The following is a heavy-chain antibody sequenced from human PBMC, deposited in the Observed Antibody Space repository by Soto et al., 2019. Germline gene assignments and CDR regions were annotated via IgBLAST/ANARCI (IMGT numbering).Heavy chain of an antibody. CDR1: GGSISSGDYY. CDR2: IYYSGST. J-gene: IGHJ6*02. V-gene: IGHV4-30-4*01. D-gene: IGHD6-6*01. Sequence: SETLSLTCTVSGGSISSGDYYWSWIRQPPGKGLEWIGYIYYSGSTYYNPSLKSRVTISVDTSKNQFSLKLSSVTAADTAVYYCARSLRWIAARQALHGMDVCGQGTTVTVSS. CDR3: ARSLRWIAARQALHGMDV.